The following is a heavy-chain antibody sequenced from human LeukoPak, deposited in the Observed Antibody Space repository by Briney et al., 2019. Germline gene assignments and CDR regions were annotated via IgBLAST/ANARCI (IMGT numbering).Heavy chain of an antibody. J-gene: IGHJ3*02. CDR2: ISSSSSYM. D-gene: IGHD6-19*01. CDR1: GFTFSSYS. CDR3: ARDKSHSSGWYSSAFDI. V-gene: IGHV3-21*01. Sequence: KSGGSLRLSCAASGFTFSSYSMNWVRQAPGKGLEWVSSISSSSSYMYYADSVKGRFTISRDNAKNSLYLQMNSLRAEDTAVYYCARDKSHSSGWYSSAFDIWGQGTMVTVSS.